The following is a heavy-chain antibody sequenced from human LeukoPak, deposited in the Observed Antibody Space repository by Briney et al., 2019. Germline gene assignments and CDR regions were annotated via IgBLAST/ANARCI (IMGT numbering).Heavy chain of an antibody. CDR1: GFTFSSYW. CDR2: IKQDGSEK. V-gene: IGHV3-7*03. Sequence: QPGGSLRLSCAASGFTFSSYWMSWVRQAPGKGLEWVANIKQDGSEKYYVDSVKGRFTISRDNAKNSLYLQMNSLRAEDTAVYYCARDADTSEFFSWLDLWGQGTLVTVSS. D-gene: IGHD3-22*01. J-gene: IGHJ5*02. CDR3: ARDADTSEFFSWLDL.